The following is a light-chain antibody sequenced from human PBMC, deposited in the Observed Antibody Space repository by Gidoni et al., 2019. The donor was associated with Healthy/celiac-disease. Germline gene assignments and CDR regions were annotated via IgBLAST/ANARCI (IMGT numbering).Light chain of an antibody. CDR3: PQSYSTPPVT. CDR1: QSISSY. V-gene: IGKV1-39*01. CDR2: AAS. Sequence: DIQMTQSPSSLSASVGDRVTITCRASQSISSYLNWYQQKPGKAPKLLIYAASSLQSGVPSRFSGSGSGTDFTLTISSLQPEDFATYYCPQSYSTPPVTFXGXTKVEIK. J-gene: IGKJ4*01.